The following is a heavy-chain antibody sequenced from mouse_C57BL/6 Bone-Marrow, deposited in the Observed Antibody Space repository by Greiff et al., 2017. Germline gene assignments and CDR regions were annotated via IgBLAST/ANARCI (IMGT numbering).Heavy chain of an antibody. CDR3: ARFSYGNYFYAMDY. V-gene: IGHV1-81*01. D-gene: IGHD2-1*01. Sequence: VKLVESGAELARPGASVKLSCKASGYTFTSYGISWVKQRTGQGLEWIGEIYPRSGNTYYNEKFKGKATLTADKYSSTAYMELLSLTSEDSAVYFCARFSYGNYFYAMDYWGQGTSVTVSS. J-gene: IGHJ4*01. CDR1: GYTFTSYG. CDR2: IYPRSGNT.